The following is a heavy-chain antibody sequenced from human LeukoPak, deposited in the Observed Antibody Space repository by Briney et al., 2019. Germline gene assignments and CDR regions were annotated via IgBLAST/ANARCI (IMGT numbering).Heavy chain of an antibody. V-gene: IGHV3-20*04. D-gene: IGHD2-21*02. J-gene: IGHJ4*02. CDR1: GFTFDDYG. CDR3: ARDYCGGDCYPFDY. Sequence: GGSLRLSCAVSGFTFDDYGVSWVRQAPGKGLEWVSGINWNGGSTGYADSVKGRFTISRDNAKKSVYLKMNSLRDEDTALYYCARDYCGGDCYPFDYWGRGTLVTVSS. CDR2: INWNGGST.